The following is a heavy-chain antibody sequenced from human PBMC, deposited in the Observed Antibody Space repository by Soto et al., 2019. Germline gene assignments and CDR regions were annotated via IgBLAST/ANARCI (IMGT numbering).Heavy chain of an antibody. D-gene: IGHD4-4*01. V-gene: IGHV3-72*01. J-gene: IGHJ6*02. Sequence: HPGGSLRLSCAASGFTFSDHYMDWVRQAPGKGLEWVGRTRNKANSYTTEYAASVKGRFTISRDDSKNSLYLQMNSLKTEDTAVYYCARVGPSYSKVYYYGMDVWGQGTTVTVSS. CDR2: TRNKANSYTT. CDR3: ARVGPSYSKVYYYGMDV. CDR1: GFTFSDHY.